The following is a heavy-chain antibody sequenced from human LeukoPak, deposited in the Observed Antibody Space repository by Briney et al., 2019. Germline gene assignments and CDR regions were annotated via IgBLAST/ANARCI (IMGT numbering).Heavy chain of an antibody. Sequence: GGSLRLSCAASGLTFSSYAMTWVRQAPGKGLECGSVIRGRGGSTYYADSVKGRFTISRDTSKNTLYLQMNTLRVEDTAVYYCAKAWPAAGTFDSWGQGSLVTVSS. J-gene: IGHJ4*02. CDR1: GLTFSSYA. CDR2: IRGRGGST. D-gene: IGHD6-13*01. CDR3: AKAWPAAGTFDS. V-gene: IGHV3-23*01.